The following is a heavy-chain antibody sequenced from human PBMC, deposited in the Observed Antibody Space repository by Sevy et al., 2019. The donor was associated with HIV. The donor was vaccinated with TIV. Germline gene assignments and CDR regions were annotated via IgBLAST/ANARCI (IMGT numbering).Heavy chain of an antibody. CDR1: XFXXXXXX. J-gene: IGHJ5*02. CDR2: IXXXXXXGTT. Sequence: GGSLRLSXGAXXFXXXXXXMTWVRXAXGXGXXWVGRIXXXXXXGTTDYAAPVKGRFTISRDDSKNTLYLQMNSLKSXXTAVYYCTNNRGYCIXGVXXXXXXSWGQGTLVTVSS. V-gene: IGHV3-15*01. CDR3: TNNRGYCIXGVXXXXXXS. D-gene: IGHD2-8*02.